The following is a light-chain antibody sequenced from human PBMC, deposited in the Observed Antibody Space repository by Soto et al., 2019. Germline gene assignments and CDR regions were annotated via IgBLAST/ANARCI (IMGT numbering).Light chain of an antibody. J-gene: IGLJ2*01. V-gene: IGLV2-8*01. CDR3: SSYAGINDFGL. CDR2: EVS. Sequence: QSALTQPPSASGSPGQSVTISCTGTSSDVGGYNYVSWYQQHPGKAPKVMIYEVSKRPSGVPDRFSGSKSGNTASLTVSGLQAEDEADYFCSSYAGINDFGLFGGGTKVTVL. CDR1: SSDVGGYNY.